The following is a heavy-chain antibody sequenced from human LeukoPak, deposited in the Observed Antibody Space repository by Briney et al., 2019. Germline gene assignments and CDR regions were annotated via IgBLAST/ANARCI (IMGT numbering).Heavy chain of an antibody. CDR1: GYTFTGYY. CDR3: ARESIAAAGWFDY. V-gene: IGHV1-2*04. J-gene: IGHJ4*02. Sequence: ASVKVSCKASGYTFTGYYMHWVRQAPGQGLEWMGWINPNSGGTNYAQKFQGWVTMTRDTSISTAYMELSRLRSDDTAVYYCARESIAAAGWFDYWGRGTLVNVSS. D-gene: IGHD6-13*01. CDR2: INPNSGGT.